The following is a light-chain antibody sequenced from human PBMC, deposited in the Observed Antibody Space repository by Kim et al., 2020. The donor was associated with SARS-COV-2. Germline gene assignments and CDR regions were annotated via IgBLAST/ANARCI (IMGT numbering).Light chain of an antibody. CDR2: DVT. CDR3: TSYTDTSTLVV. Sequence: QCALTQPASVSGSPGQSITISCTGTSSDVGGYNYVSWYQQHPGKAPKLMIYDVTNRPSGVSNRISGSKSGNTASLTISGLQAEDEADYYCTSYTDTSTLVVFGGGTQLTVL. J-gene: IGLJ3*02. CDR1: SSDVGGYNY. V-gene: IGLV2-14*03.